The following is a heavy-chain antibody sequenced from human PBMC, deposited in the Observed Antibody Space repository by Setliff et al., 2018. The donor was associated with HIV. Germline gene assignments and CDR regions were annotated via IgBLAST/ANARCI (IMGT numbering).Heavy chain of an antibody. CDR2: IIPMLRVA. D-gene: IGHD1-1*01. J-gene: IGHJ6*03. Sequence: SVKVSCKASGGTFRTYAISWVRQAPGQGLEWMGGIIPMLRVAKYALNLQDRVTITADKSTGTAYMELSGLRSEDTAVYYCARGSNPTGNYDFYFLDVWGKGTTVTVSS. CDR3: ARGSNPTGNYDFYFLDV. CDR1: GGTFRTYA. V-gene: IGHV1-69*10.